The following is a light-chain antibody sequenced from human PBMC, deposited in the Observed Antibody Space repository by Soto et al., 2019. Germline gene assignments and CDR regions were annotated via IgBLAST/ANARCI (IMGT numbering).Light chain of an antibody. J-gene: IGKJ1*01. CDR2: DAS. Sequence: DIQVTQSPPTLSASVGDRVTITCRASQTISTWMAWYQQKPGKAPKLLVYDASTLQSGVASRFSGSGSGTEFTLIISGLQPDDSATYYCQQYNYYRPTFGQGTKV. CDR3: QQYNYYRPT. V-gene: IGKV1-5*01. CDR1: QTISTW.